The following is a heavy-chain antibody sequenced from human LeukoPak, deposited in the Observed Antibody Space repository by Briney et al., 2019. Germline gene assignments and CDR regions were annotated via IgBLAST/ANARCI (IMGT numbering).Heavy chain of an antibody. CDR1: GFAVSSIY. J-gene: IGHJ4*02. D-gene: IGHD2-2*01. Sequence: GGSLRLSCAAAGFAVSSIYMTWVRQAPGKGLEWVSVIYSGGNTYYPDSVKGRFTISRDNSRNTLYLQMNSLRAEDTAVYYCAKLGSGSYCGSNRCYGNFDYWGQGTLVTVSS. CDR3: AKLGSGSYCGSNRCYGNFDY. V-gene: IGHV3-53*01. CDR2: IYSGGNT.